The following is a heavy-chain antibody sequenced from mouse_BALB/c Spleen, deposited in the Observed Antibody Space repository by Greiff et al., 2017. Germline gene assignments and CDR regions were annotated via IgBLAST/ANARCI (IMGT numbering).Heavy chain of an antibody. CDR2: ISSGGSYT. D-gene: IGHD1-2*01. CDR1: GFTFSSYG. J-gene: IGHJ3*01. V-gene: IGHV5-6*01. Sequence: DVQLVESGGDLVKPGGSLKLSCAASGFTFSSYGMSWVRQTPDKRLEWVATISSGGSYTYYPDSVKGRFTISRDNAKNTLYLQMSSLKSEDTAMYYCARQFSFTTATAWFAYWGQGTLVTVSA. CDR3: ARQFSFTTATAWFAY.